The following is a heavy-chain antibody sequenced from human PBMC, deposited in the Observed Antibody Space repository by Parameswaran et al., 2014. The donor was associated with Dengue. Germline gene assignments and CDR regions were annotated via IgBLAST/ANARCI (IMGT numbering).Heavy chain of an antibody. CDR3: ARDRETYYDILTGYYTPSDY. J-gene: IGHJ4*02. V-gene: IGHV3-11*01. D-gene: IGHD3-9*01. CDR2: ISSSGSTI. Sequence: QMSGKGLEWVSYISSSGSTIYYADSVKGRFTISRDNAKNSLYLQMNSLRAEDTAVYYCARDRETYYDILTGYYTPSDYWGQGTLVTVSS.